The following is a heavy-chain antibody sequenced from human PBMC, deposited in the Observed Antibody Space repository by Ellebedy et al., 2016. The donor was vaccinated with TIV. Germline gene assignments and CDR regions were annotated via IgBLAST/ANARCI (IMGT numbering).Heavy chain of an antibody. D-gene: IGHD3-10*01. CDR3: AKGINMVVRATFDI. Sequence: GGSLRLSXGTSGFTFSTYGMSWVRQAPGKGLEWVSGINWNSATVGYADSVKGRFTISRDNAKNSLHLQMSSLRPEDTALYYCAKGINMVVRATFDIWGQGTMVTVSS. CDR2: INWNSATV. J-gene: IGHJ3*02. CDR1: GFTFSTYG. V-gene: IGHV3-9*01.